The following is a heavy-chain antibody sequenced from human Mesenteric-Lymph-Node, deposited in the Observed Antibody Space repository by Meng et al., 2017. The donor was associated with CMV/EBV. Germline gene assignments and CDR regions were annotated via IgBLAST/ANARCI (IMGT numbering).Heavy chain of an antibody. CDR2: ISGSGGST. J-gene: IGHJ4*02. V-gene: IGHV3-23*01. D-gene: IGHD6-13*01. Sequence: GGSLRLSCVASGFTFDDYNMNWVRQAPGKGLEWVSAISGSGGSTYYADSVKGRFTISRDNSKNTLYLQMNSLRAEDTAVYYCAKDLVGYSSSWYVFDYWGQGTLVTVSS. CDR3: AKDLVGYSSSWYVFDY. CDR1: GFTFDDYN.